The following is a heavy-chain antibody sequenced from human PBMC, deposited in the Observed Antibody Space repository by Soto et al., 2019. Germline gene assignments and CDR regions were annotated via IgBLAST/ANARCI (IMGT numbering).Heavy chain of an antibody. J-gene: IGHJ4*02. CDR1: GYTFTSYG. D-gene: IGHD2-8*01. Sequence: QVQLVQSGAEVKKPGASVKVSCKASGYTFTSYGVNWVRQAPGQGLEWMGWIRSYNNSTNYARKLQGRVTMTTDTSTNTAYMELRSLRSDDTAVYYCARHGNGDDYWGQGTLVTVSS. V-gene: IGHV1-18*01. CDR3: ARHGNGDDY. CDR2: IRSYNNST.